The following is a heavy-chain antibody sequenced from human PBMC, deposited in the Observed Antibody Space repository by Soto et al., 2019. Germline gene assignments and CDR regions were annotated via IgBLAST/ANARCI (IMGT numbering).Heavy chain of an antibody. CDR1: GGSVSSGSYY. D-gene: IGHD6-6*01. CDR2: IYYSGST. CDR3: ARGSFSSSSPYYYYGMDV. J-gene: IGHJ6*02. V-gene: IGHV4-61*01. Sequence: SETLSLTCTVSGGSVSSGSYYWSWIRQPPGKGLEWIGYIYYSGSTNYHPSLKSRVTISVDTSRNQFSLKLSSVTAADTAVYYCARGSFSSSSPYYYYGMDVWGQGTTVTVSS.